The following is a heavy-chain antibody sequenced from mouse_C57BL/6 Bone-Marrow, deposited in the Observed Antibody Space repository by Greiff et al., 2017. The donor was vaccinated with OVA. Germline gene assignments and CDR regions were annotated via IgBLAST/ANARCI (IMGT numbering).Heavy chain of an antibody. J-gene: IGHJ1*03. CDR3: ARVITTVVGDWYFDV. D-gene: IGHD1-1*01. Sequence: EVQLVESEGGLVQPGSSMKLSCTASGFTFSDYYMAWVRQVPEKGLEWVANINYDGSSTYYLDSLKSRFIISRDNAKNILYLQMSSLKSEDAATYYCARVITTVVGDWYFDVWGTGTTVTVSS. V-gene: IGHV5-16*01. CDR2: INYDGSST. CDR1: GFTFSDYY.